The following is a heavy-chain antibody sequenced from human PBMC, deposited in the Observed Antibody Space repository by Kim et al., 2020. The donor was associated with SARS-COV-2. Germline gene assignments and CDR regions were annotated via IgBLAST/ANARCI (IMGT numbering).Heavy chain of an antibody. Sequence: SETLSLTCTVSGGSISSTSYYWGWIRQPPGKGLEWIATIYFSGRTFYNPSLKSRVTISVDTSKDQFSLHLRSVTTADTAVYYCARVGYRNGYSTYVDYLG. CDR3: ARVGYRNGYSTYVDY. D-gene: IGHD5-18*01. V-gene: IGHV4-39*01. J-gene: IGHJ4*01. CDR2: IYFSGRT. CDR1: GGSISSTSYY.